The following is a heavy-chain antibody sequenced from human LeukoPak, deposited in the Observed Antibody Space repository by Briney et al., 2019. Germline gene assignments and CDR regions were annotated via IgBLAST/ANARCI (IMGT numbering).Heavy chain of an antibody. D-gene: IGHD6-13*01. V-gene: IGHV4-59*08. CDR1: GASISSYY. J-gene: IGHJ4*02. Sequence: SETLSLTCTVSGASISSYYWSWIRQPPGKCMEWIGYISYSGSPNYSPSLKSRVTISADTSKNQFSLNLSSVTAADTAVYYCARVGHIVAAGTYDWWGQGTLVTVSS. CDR3: ARVGHIVAAGTYDW. CDR2: ISYSGSP.